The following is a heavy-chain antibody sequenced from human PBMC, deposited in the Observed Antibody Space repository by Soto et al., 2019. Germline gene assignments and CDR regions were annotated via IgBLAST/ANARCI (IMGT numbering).Heavy chain of an antibody. V-gene: IGHV4-39*01. CDR2: IYYSGST. D-gene: IGHD6-6*01. Sequence: SETLSLTCTVSGGSISSSSYYWGWIRQPPGKGLEWIGSIYYSGSTYYNPSLKSRVTISVDTSKNQFSLKLSSVTAADTAVYYCARHNRDLYSSASGASYYYYGMDVWGQGTTVTVSS. J-gene: IGHJ6*02. CDR1: GGSISSSSYY. CDR3: ARHNRDLYSSASGASYYYYGMDV.